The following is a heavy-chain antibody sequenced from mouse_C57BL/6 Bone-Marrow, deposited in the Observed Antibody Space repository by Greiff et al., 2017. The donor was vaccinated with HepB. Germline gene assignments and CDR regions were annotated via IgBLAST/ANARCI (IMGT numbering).Heavy chain of an antibody. J-gene: IGHJ4*01. Sequence: VQLQQSGAELVRPGASVTLSCKASGYTFTDYEMHWVKQTPVHGLEWIGAIDPETGGTAYNQKFKGKAILTADKSSSTAYMELRSLTSEDSAVYYCTEGGLRRYYAMDYWGQGTSVTVSS. CDR2: IDPETGGT. D-gene: IGHD2-4*01. CDR3: TEGGLRRYYAMDY. CDR1: GYTFTDYE. V-gene: IGHV1-15*01.